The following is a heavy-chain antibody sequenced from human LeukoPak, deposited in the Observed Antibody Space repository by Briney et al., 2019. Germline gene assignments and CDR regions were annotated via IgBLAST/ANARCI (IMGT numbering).Heavy chain of an antibody. D-gene: IGHD3-16*01. CDR1: NYTISSGYF. CDR3: VRDQGDWFDL. Sequence: SETLSLTCAVSNYTISSGYFWGWIRQPPGKGLEWIGSISHSGDTYYKSSLKSRVAVSLDTSKNQFSLRLTSVTAADTALYYCVRDQGDWFDLWGQGTLVTVSS. J-gene: IGHJ5*02. V-gene: IGHV4-38-2*02. CDR2: ISHSGDT.